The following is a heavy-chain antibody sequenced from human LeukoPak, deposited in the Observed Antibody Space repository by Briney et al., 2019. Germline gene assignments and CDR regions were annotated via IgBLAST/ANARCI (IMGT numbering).Heavy chain of an antibody. D-gene: IGHD1/OR15-1a*01. Sequence: SETLSLTCTVSGGSINSSFYWDWIRQPPGKGLEWIGYIYYNGYTDYNPSLKSRVTISLHTSKNQFSLKLSSVNAADTAVYYCVRDRHWTNDWVFDYWGQGTLVTVSS. CDR2: IYYNGYT. V-gene: IGHV4-59*01. CDR3: VRDRHWTNDWVFDY. CDR1: GGSINSSFY. J-gene: IGHJ4*02.